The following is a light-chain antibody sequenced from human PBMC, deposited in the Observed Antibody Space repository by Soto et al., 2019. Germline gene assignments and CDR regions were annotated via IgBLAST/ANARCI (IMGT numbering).Light chain of an antibody. Sequence: QSALTQPPSASGSPGQSVTISCSGTSDDVGGYNYVSWYQQHPGRAPKLILYDVTKRPSGVPDRFSGSKSGNTASLTVSGLQTEDDADYYCTSYAGTNNFVLFGGGTQLTGL. CDR1: SDDVGGYNY. V-gene: IGLV2-8*01. CDR3: TSYAGTNNFVL. CDR2: DVT. J-gene: IGLJ2*01.